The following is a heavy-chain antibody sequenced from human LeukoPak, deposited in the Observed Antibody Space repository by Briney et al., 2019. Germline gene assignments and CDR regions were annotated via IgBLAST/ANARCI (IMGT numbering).Heavy chain of an antibody. CDR1: GGSISSYY. D-gene: IGHD2-2*02. J-gene: IGHJ6*02. V-gene: IGHV4-59*12. CDR3: ARGRCSSTSCYIYYYYGMDV. Sequence: TSETLSLTCTVSGGSISSYYWSWIRQPPGKGLEWIGYIYYSGSTNYNPSLKSRVTISVDTSKNQFSLKLSSVTAADTAVYYCARGRCSSTSCYIYYYYGMDVWGQGTTVTVSS. CDR2: IYYSGST.